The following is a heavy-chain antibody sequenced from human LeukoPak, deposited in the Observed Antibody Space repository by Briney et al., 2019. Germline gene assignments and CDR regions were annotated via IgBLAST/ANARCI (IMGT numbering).Heavy chain of an antibody. CDR3: ARTALAYCGGDCSISPPFFQH. Sequence: SVKVSCKASGGTFSSYAISWVRQAPGQGLEWMGGIIPIFGTANYAQKFQGRVTITADESTSTAYMELSSLRSEDTAVYYCARTALAYCGGDCSISPPFFQHWGQGTLVTVSS. J-gene: IGHJ1*01. CDR2: IIPIFGTA. V-gene: IGHV1-69*13. CDR1: GGTFSSYA. D-gene: IGHD2-21*02.